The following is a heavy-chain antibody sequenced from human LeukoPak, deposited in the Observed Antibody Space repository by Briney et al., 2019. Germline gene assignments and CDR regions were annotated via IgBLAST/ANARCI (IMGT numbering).Heavy chain of an antibody. CDR2: ISSSSSYI. D-gene: IGHD2-2*02. CDR3: VRAVPAAILGAFDI. CDR1: GFTFGSYS. Sequence: GGSLRLSCAASGFTFGSYSMNWVRQAPGKGLEWVSSISSSSSYIYYADSVKGRFTISRDNAKNSLYLQMNSLRAEDTAVYYCVRAVPAAILGAFDIWGQGTMVTVSS. J-gene: IGHJ3*02. V-gene: IGHV3-21*01.